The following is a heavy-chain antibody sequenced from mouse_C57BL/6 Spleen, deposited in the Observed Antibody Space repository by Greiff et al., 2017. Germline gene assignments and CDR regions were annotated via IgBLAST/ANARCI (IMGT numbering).Heavy chain of an antibody. Sequence: QVQLQQPGAELVRPGSSVKLSCKASGYTFTSYWMDWVKQRPGQGLEWIGNIYPSDSETPYNQKFKDKATLTVDKSSSTAYMQLSSLTSEDSAVYFCAREGSYGSSYYFDYWGQGTTLTVSS. V-gene: IGHV1-61*01. J-gene: IGHJ2*01. D-gene: IGHD1-1*01. CDR2: IYPSDSET. CDR1: GYTFTSYW. CDR3: AREGSYGSSYYFDY.